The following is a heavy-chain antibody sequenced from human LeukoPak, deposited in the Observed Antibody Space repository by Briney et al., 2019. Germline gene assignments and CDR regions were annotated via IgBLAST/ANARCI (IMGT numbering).Heavy chain of an antibody. J-gene: IGHJ5*02. V-gene: IGHV4-59*01. CDR3: ARVRPPGWFDP. Sequence: SETLSLTCTVSGGSISSYYWSWIRQPPGKGLEWIGYIYYSGSTNYNPSLKSRATISVDTSKNQFSLKLSSVTAADTAVYYCARVRPPGWFDPWGQGTLVTVSS. D-gene: IGHD3-10*01. CDR2: IYYSGST. CDR1: GGSISSYY.